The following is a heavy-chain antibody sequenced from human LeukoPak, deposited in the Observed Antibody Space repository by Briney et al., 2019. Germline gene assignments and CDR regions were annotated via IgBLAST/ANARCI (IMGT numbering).Heavy chain of an antibody. Sequence: PSETLSLTCAVSGGSVTTYHWTWIRQPPGKGLEWIGHIHYSGSTYYNPSLKSRVTISVDTSKNQFSLKLSSVTAADTAVYYCASSSGWYSFRWFDPWGQGTLVTVSS. CDR2: IHYSGST. V-gene: IGHV4-59*02. D-gene: IGHD6-19*01. CDR3: ASSSGWYSFRWFDP. CDR1: GGSVTTYH. J-gene: IGHJ5*02.